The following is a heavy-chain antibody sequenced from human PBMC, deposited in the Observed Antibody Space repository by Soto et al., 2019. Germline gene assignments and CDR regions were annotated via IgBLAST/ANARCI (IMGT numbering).Heavy chain of an antibody. CDR1: GGSFSGYY. J-gene: IGHJ5*02. CDR2: INHSGST. D-gene: IGHD3-10*01. CDR3: ARGRRFPRGNWFDP. Sequence: QVQLQQWGAGLLKPSETLSLTCAVYGGSFSGYYWSWIRQPPGKGLEWIGEINHSGSTNYNPFLKSRVTISVDTSKNQFSLKLSSVTAADTAVYYCARGRRFPRGNWFDPWGQGTLVTVSS. V-gene: IGHV4-34*01.